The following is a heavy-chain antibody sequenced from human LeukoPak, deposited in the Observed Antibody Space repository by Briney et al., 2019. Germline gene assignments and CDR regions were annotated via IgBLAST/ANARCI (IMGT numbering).Heavy chain of an antibody. D-gene: IGHD3-9*01. CDR3: ARDDYDILTGYSPYYYYMDA. CDR1: GFTFSIYA. J-gene: IGHJ6*03. V-gene: IGHV3-23*01. Sequence: GGSLRLSCAASGFTFSIYAMSWVRQAPGKGLEWVSAISGSGGTAYYADSVKGRFTISRDNSKNTLYLQMNSLRAEDTAVYYCARDDYDILTGYSPYYYYMDAWGKGTTVTVSS. CDR2: ISGSGGTA.